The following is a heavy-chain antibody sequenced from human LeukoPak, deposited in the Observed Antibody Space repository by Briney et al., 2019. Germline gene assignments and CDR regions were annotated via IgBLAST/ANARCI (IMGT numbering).Heavy chain of an antibody. Sequence: SETLSLTCTVSGGSISRYYWSWIRQPPGKGLEWIGYKDYSGSTNYNRSLKSRVTISVDTSKNQFSLKLSSVTAADTAVYYCARAYRRITGTTRPHYYYYYMDVWGKGTTVTVSS. D-gene: IGHD1-7*01. CDR2: KDYSGST. CDR3: ARAYRRITGTTRPHYYYYYMDV. J-gene: IGHJ6*03. CDR1: GGSISRYY. V-gene: IGHV4-59*01.